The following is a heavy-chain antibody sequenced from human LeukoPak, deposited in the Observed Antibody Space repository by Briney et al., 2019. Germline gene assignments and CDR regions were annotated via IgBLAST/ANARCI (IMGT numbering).Heavy chain of an antibody. D-gene: IGHD5-18*01. CDR2: INSGGSST. CDR3: ARDREEAAIGTGWFDP. CDR1: GFTFSSYW. V-gene: IGHV3-74*01. Sequence: GGSLRLSCAASGFTFSSYWMHWIRQAPGKGLVWVSRINSGGSSTSYAASVKGRFTIFRDNAKNTLYLQMNSLRAEETAVYYCARDREEAAIGTGWFDPWGQGTLVTVSS. J-gene: IGHJ5*02.